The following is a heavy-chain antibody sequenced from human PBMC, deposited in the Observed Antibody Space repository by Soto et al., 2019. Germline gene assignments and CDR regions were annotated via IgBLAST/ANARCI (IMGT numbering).Heavy chain of an antibody. D-gene: IGHD4-17*01. J-gene: IGHJ4*02. CDR2: MNTNSSNT. CDR3: ARTLYGDNVDY. V-gene: IGHV1-8*01. Sequence: QVQLVQSGAEVKKPGASVKVSCKASGYTFTSYDINWVRQATGQGLEWMGWMNTNSSNTGYAQKFQGMSTIGSNTSISTAYMELISLRSEGTAVYYCARTLYGDNVDYWGQGTLVTVSS. CDR1: GYTFTSYD.